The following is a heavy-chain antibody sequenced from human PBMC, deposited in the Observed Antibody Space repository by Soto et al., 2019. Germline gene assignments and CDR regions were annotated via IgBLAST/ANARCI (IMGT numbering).Heavy chain of an antibody. Sequence: GGSLRLSCAASGFTFSSYAMSWGRQAPGKGLEWGSAISGSGGSTYYADSVKGRFTISRDNSKNTLYLQMNSLRAEDTAVYSCAKAMSAADAFDIWGQGTMVTVSS. V-gene: IGHV3-23*01. CDR3: AKAMSAADAFDI. D-gene: IGHD6-13*01. J-gene: IGHJ3*02. CDR2: ISGSGGST. CDR1: GFTFSSYA.